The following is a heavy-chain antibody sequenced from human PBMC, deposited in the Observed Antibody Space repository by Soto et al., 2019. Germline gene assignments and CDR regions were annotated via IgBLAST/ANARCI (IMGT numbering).Heavy chain of an antibody. Sequence: PSETLSLTCAVYGGSFSDYSWNWIRQPPGKGLEWIGEINHSGSTNYNPSLKSRVTISVDTSKNQFSLKLSSVTAADTAVYYCAAGRRSRFLEWSAVDSWGQGALVTVSS. CDR3: AAGRRSRFLEWSAVDS. D-gene: IGHD3-3*01. CDR1: GGSFSDYS. J-gene: IGHJ4*02. CDR2: INHSGST. V-gene: IGHV4-34*01.